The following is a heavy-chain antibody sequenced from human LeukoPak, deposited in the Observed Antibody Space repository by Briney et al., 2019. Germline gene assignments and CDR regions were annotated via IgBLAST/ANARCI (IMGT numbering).Heavy chain of an antibody. D-gene: IGHD5-24*01. CDR2: IYYSGST. V-gene: IGHV4-39*07. Sequence: SETLSLTCTVSGGSISSSSYYWGWIRQPPGKGLEWIGSIYYSGSTYYNPSLKSRVTISVDTSKNQFSLKLSSVTAADTAVYYCARDKALVDRDGYKIGHAFDIWGQGTMVTVSS. CDR3: ARDKALVDRDGYKIGHAFDI. CDR1: GGSISSSSYY. J-gene: IGHJ3*02.